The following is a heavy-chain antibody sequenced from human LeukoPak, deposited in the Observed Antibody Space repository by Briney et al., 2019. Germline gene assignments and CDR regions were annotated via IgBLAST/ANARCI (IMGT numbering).Heavy chain of an antibody. V-gene: IGHV3-64*01. CDR1: GFTFSSYA. J-gene: IGHJ5*01. CDR3: GYYNSGSYSTPDS. D-gene: IGHD3-10*01. Sequence: PGGSLRLSCAASGFTFSSYAMHWVRQAPGKGLEYVSAISSNGGSTYYANSVKGRFTISRDNSKNTLYLQMKTLRSEDTAVYYCGYYNSGSYSTPDSWGQGTQVTVSS. CDR2: ISSNGGST.